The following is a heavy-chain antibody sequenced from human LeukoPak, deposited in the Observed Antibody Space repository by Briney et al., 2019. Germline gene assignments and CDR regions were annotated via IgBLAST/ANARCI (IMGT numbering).Heavy chain of an antibody. D-gene: IGHD3-10*01. J-gene: IGHJ5*02. CDR2: IDYDGNT. CDR3: ARGWSGYYYGSGSYYSGNWFDP. Sequence: PSQTLSLTCTVSDGSISSSSYSWTWIRQPPGKGLEWIGSIDYDGNTYYKPSLKSRVTISVDTSKNQFSLKLSSVTAADTAVYYCARGWSGYYYGSGSYYSGNWFDPWGQGTLVTVSS. CDR1: DGSISSSSYS. V-gene: IGHV4-39*07.